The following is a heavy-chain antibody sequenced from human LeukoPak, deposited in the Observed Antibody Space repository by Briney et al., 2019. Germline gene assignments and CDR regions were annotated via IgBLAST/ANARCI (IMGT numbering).Heavy chain of an antibody. Sequence: GGSLRLSCAASGFTFSNAWMSWVRQAPGKGLEWVGRIKSKTDGGTTDYAAPVRGRFTISRDDSKNTLYLQMNSLKTEDTAVYYCTTGITMIVVVITTNDYWGQGTLVTVSS. CDR3: TTGITMIVVVITTNDY. J-gene: IGHJ4*02. D-gene: IGHD3-22*01. V-gene: IGHV3-15*01. CDR2: IKSKTDGGTT. CDR1: GFTFSNAW.